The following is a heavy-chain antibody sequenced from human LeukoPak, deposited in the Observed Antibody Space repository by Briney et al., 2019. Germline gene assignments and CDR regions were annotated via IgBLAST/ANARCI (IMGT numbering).Heavy chain of an antibody. CDR3: AKGPYGDYVRWFDP. CDR1: GFTFSSYA. V-gene: IGHV3-23*01. CDR2: ISGSGAST. J-gene: IGHJ5*02. Sequence: GGSLRLSCAASGFTFSSYAMSWVRQAPGKGLEWVSTISGSGASTYYADSVKGRFTISRDNSKNTLYLQMNSLRAEDTAVYYCAKGPYGDYVRWFDPWGQGTLVTVSS. D-gene: IGHD4-17*01.